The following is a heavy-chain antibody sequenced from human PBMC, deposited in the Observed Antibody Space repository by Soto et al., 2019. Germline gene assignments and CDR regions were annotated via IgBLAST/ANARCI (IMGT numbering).Heavy chain of an antibody. V-gene: IGHV4-38-2*02. J-gene: IGHJ5*02. CDR1: GYSMTSGFY. CDR3: ARERGFMRPTGWFEP. Sequence: PSETLSLTCTVSGYSMTSGFYWAWIRQPPGKGLEWIGSVYHSGATYYNSSLQDRVSISVDTSKNHFSLKLISVTAADTGTYYCARERGFMRPTGWFEPWGQGAQVIVSS. CDR2: VYHSGAT.